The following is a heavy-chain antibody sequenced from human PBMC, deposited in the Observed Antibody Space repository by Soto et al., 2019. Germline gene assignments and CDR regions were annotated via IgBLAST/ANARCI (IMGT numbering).Heavy chain of an antibody. CDR3: ARDAIQAAGPFDFDY. Sequence: QVQLVESGGGVVQPGTSLRLSCAASGFTFSTYSMHWVRQAPGKGLEWVAVVSSVGSNQYYADSVKGRFTISRDNSKNIPYLQMNSLSAEDSAVYYCARDAIQAAGPFDFDYWGQGTLVTVSS. CDR2: VSSVGSNQ. V-gene: IGHV3-30-3*01. CDR1: GFTFSTYS. D-gene: IGHD6-13*01. J-gene: IGHJ4*02.